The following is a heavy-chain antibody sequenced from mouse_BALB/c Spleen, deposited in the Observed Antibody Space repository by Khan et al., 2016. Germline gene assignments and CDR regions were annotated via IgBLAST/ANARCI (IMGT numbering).Heavy chain of an antibody. CDR1: GFTFSNYA. D-gene: IGHD1-2*01. Sequence: EVELVESGGGLVKPGGSLKLSCAASGFTFSNYAMSWVRQTPEKRLEWVATISSGGGYTYYPDSVKGRFSISREIAKNTLYLQMSVLRSEDTAMYYCAGQGFTTASAWFPYWGQGTLVTVSA. J-gene: IGHJ3*01. CDR3: AGQGFTTASAWFPY. CDR2: ISSGGGYT. V-gene: IGHV5-9-3*01.